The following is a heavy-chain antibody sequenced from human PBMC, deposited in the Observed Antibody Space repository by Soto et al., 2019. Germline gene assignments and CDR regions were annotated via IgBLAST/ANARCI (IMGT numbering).Heavy chain of an antibody. V-gene: IGHV4-34*09. D-gene: IGHD3-16*01. J-gene: IGHJ4*02. Sequence: PSETLSLTCAVYGGSFSGYYWTWIRQPPGTGLEWIGEINHSGSTNYNPSLKSRVTISVDTSKNQFSLKLNSVTAADTAVYYCARDRVMLTFGGASEEWGIDSWGQGTLVTVSS. CDR3: ARDRVMLTFGGASEEWGIDS. CDR2: INHSGST. CDR1: GGSFSGYY.